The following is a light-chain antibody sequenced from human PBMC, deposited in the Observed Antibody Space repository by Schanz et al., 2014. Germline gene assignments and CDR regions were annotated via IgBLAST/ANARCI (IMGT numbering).Light chain of an antibody. CDR2: DVS. Sequence: QSALTQPRSVSGSPGQSVTISCTGTSSDVGGYNYVSWHQQHPGKAPKLMIYDVSKRPSGVPDRFSGSKSGNTASLTISGLQPEDEADYYCSSYTSSSTWVFGGGTKLTVL. J-gene: IGLJ3*02. CDR1: SSDVGGYNY. CDR3: SSYTSSSTWV. V-gene: IGLV2-11*01.